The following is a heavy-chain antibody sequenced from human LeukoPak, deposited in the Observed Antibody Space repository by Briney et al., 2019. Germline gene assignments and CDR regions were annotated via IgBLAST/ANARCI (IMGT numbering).Heavy chain of an antibody. CDR2: ISPNSGVT. Sequence: ASVKVSCKASGYTFTDYYIHWVRHAPGQGLEWMGWISPNSGVTNYAQKFQGRVTMTRDTSISTAYMDLSRLTSDDTAVYYCARVGAYGSGSCLVYWGQGTLVTVSS. CDR3: ARVGAYGSGSCLVY. CDR1: GYTFTDYY. J-gene: IGHJ4*02. D-gene: IGHD3-10*01. V-gene: IGHV1-2*02.